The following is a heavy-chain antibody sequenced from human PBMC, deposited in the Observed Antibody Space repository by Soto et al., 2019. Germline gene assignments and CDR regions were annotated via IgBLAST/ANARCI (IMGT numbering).Heavy chain of an antibody. V-gene: IGHV3-21*01. D-gene: IGHD1-20*01. Sequence: EVQLVESGGGLVKPGGSLRLSCAASGFTFSTYTMTCVRQAPGKGLEWVSSISSSSNYIYYADSVKGRFTISRDNAKNPLYLQMNSLRAEDTAVYYCAREPNWNEGAFPIEYWGQGTLVTVSS. CDR1: GFTFSTYT. J-gene: IGHJ4*02. CDR2: ISSSSNYI. CDR3: AREPNWNEGAFPIEY.